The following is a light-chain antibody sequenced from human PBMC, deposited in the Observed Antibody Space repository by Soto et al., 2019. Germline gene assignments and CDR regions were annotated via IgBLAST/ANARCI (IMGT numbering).Light chain of an antibody. CDR1: STDVGTYNY. J-gene: IGLJ2*01. CDR3: SSYTSSTTLHVI. CDR2: DVT. V-gene: IGLV2-14*03. Sequence: QSVLTQPASVSGSPGQSITISCTGTSTDVGTYNYVSWYQQHPGKAPKLMIYDVTNRPSGVSTRFSGSKSGNTASLTISGLQPEDEADYYCSSYTSSTTLHVIFGGGTKVTVL.